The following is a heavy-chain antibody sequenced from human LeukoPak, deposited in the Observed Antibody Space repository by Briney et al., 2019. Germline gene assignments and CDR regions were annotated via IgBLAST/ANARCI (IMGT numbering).Heavy chain of an antibody. CDR3: ARFGAAAGTDF. Sequence: PSETLSLTCTVSGASISSYYWTWIRQPPGKGLEWIGYILYSRSTYYNPSLKSRVTISADTPKNQFSLNLSSVPAADTAVYYCARFGAAAGTDFWGQGTLVTVSS. CDR1: GASISSYY. J-gene: IGHJ4*02. D-gene: IGHD6-13*01. CDR2: ILYSRST. V-gene: IGHV4-59*08.